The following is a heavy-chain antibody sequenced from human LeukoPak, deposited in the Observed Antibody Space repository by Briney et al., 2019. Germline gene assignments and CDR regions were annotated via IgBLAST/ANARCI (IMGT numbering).Heavy chain of an antibody. Sequence: GASVKVSCKASGYTSTGYYMHWVRQAPGQGLEWMGWINPNSGGTNYAQKFQGRVTMTRDTSISTAYMELSRLRSDDTAVYYCARERHTIVAQKLPWFDPWGQGTLVTVSS. CDR3: ARERHTIVAQKLPWFDP. D-gene: IGHD3-16*02. CDR2: INPNSGGT. CDR1: GYTSTGYY. V-gene: IGHV1-2*02. J-gene: IGHJ5*02.